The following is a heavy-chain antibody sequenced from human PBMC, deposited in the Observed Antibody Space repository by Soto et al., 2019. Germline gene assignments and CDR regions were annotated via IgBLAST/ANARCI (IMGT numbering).Heavy chain of an antibody. V-gene: IGHV3-7*01. CDR2: IKQDGSEK. CDR3: ARIRGVIVVVPQRIWLDP. J-gene: IGHJ5*02. D-gene: IGHD3-22*01. CDR1: GFSFSSYW. Sequence: EVQLVESGGGLVQPGGSLRLSCATSGFSFSSYWMSWVRQAPGKGLEWVANIKQDGSEKYYVDSVKGRFTISRDNAKNSLYLEMNSLGVEDTAVYYCARIRGVIVVVPQRIWLDPWGQGALVTVSS.